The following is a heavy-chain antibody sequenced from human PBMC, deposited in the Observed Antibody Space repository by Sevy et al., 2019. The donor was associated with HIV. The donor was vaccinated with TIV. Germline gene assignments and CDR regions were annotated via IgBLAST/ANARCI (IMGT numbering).Heavy chain of an antibody. V-gene: IGHV3-33*01. CDR3: ARDLQLVTDYYYYGMDV. D-gene: IGHD6-13*01. J-gene: IGHJ6*02. CDR1: GFTFSSYG. CDR2: IWYDGSNK. Sequence: GWSLRLSCAASGFTFSSYGMHWVRQAPGKGLEWVAVIWYDGSNKYYADSVKGRFTISRDNSKNTLYLQMNSLRAEDTAVYYCARDLQLVTDYYYYGMDVWGQGTTVTVSS.